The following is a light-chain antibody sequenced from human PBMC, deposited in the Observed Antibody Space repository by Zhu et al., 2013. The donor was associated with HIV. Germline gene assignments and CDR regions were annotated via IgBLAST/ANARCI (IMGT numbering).Light chain of an antibody. V-gene: IGLV3-21*02. CDR1: NIGDKS. CDR3: QVWDYSSDHFWV. CDR2: DDS. Sequence: SYVLTQPPSVSVAPGQTARITCGGHNIGDKSVHWYQQRPGQAPVLVVYDDSDRPSGIPERFSGSNSGNTATLTISRVEAGDEADYYCQVWDYSSDHFWVFGGGTKLTVL. J-gene: IGLJ3*02.